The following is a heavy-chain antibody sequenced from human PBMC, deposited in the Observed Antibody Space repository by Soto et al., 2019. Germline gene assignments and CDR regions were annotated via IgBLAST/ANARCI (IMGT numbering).Heavy chain of an antibody. CDR1: GGTFSSYA. J-gene: IGHJ4*02. V-gene: IGHV1-69*12. Sequence: QVQLVQSGAEVKKPGSSVKVSCKASGGTFSSYAISWVRQAPGQGLEWMGGIIPIFGTANYAQKFQGRVTIXXDXSXXTAYMELSSLRSEDTAVYYCASYGSGSYYDGKTDYWGQGTLVTVSS. CDR3: ASYGSGSYYDGKTDY. CDR2: IIPIFGTA. D-gene: IGHD3-10*01.